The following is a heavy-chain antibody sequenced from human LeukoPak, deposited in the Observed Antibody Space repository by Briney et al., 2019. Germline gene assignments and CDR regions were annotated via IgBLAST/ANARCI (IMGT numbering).Heavy chain of an antibody. V-gene: IGHV7-4-1*02. J-gene: IGHJ5*02. CDR3: ARERGDGYTNWFDP. D-gene: IGHD5-24*01. Sequence: ASVKVSCKASGYTFTSYAMNWVRQAPGQGLEWMGWINTNTGNPTYAQGFTGRFVFSLDTSVSTAYLQISSLRAEDTAVYYCARERGDGYTNWFDPWGQGTLVTVSS. CDR1: GYTFTSYA. CDR2: INTNTGNP.